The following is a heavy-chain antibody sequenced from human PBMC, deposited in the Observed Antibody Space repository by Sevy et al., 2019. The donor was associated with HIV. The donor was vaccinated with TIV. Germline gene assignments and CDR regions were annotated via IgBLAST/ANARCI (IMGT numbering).Heavy chain of an antibody. D-gene: IGHD3-10*01. V-gene: IGHV3-33*01. Sequence: GGSLRLSCAASGFTFSSYGMHWVRQAPGKGLEWVAVIWYDGSNQYYADSVKGRFTISRDNSKNTLYLQMNSLRAEDTAVYYCARDLYYGSGSYYYYYYGMDVWGQGTTVTVSS. CDR2: IWYDGSNQ. J-gene: IGHJ6*02. CDR3: ARDLYYGSGSYYYYYYGMDV. CDR1: GFTFSSYG.